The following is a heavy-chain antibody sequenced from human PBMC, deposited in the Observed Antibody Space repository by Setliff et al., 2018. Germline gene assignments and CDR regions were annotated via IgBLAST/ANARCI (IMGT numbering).Heavy chain of an antibody. CDR1: GFALSSSW. CDR2: IKEDGTER. J-gene: IGHJ6*02. Sequence: PGGSLRLSCGVTGFALSSSWMSWVRQAPGKGLEWVANIKEDGTERNYVDSVKGRFIISRDNARNSLYLQMNSLRAEDSAVYYCARDGVFYAMDFWGQGTTVTVSS. V-gene: IGHV3-7*01. CDR3: ARDGVFYAMDF. D-gene: IGHD3-10*01.